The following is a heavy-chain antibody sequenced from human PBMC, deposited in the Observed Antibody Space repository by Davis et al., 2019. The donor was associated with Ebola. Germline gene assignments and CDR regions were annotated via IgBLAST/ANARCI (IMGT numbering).Heavy chain of an antibody. V-gene: IGHV4-39*01. CDR3: ARRGGSSWPFDY. D-gene: IGHD6-13*01. CDR2: IYYSGST. J-gene: IGHJ4*02. CDR1: GGSISSSSYY. Sequence: MPAGSLRLSCAVSGGSISSSSYYWGWIRKPPGKGLEWIGSIYYSGSTYYNPSLKSRVTISVDTSKNQFSLKLSSVTAADTAVYYCARRGGSSWPFDYWGQGTLVTVSS.